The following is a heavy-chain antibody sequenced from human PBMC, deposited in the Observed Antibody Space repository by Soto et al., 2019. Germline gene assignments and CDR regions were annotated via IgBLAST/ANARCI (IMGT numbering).Heavy chain of an antibody. D-gene: IGHD3-16*01. CDR1: GFTVSNNP. CDR3: AGRLTTAASLDY. Sequence: VQLVESGGGLIQPGGSLRLSCAASGFTVSNNPMTWVRQAAGKGLELVSFVHGGGSTSYADSVKGRFTISRDNSKNTLYLQMDSLRAEDTAIYYCAGRLTTAASLDYWVRGTLVTVSS. V-gene: IGHV3-53*01. J-gene: IGHJ4*02. CDR2: VHGGGST.